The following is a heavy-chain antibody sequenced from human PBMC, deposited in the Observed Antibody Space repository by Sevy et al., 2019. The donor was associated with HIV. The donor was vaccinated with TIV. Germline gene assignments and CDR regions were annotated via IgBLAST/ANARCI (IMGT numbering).Heavy chain of an antibody. V-gene: IGHV5-51*01. D-gene: IGHD3-10*01. J-gene: IGHJ4*02. CDR1: GYSFTSYW. Sequence: GESLKISCKGSGYSFTSYWIGWVRQMSGKGLEWMGIIYPGDSDTRYSPSFQGQVTISADKSTSTAYLQWSSLKASDTAMYYCARGEHATRYGSGSYYSYWGQGTLVTVSS. CDR3: ARGEHATRYGSGSYYSY. CDR2: IYPGDSDT.